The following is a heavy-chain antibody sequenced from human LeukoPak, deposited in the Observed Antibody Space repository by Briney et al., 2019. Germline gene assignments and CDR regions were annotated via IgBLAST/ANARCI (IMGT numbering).Heavy chain of an antibody. CDR3: ASSYSSGWFFDY. V-gene: IGHV5-51*01. CDR2: IYPADSNT. D-gene: IGHD6-19*01. Sequence: PGESLKISCKGSGYSFTNYWIGWVRQMPGKGLEWMGIIYPADSNTRYSPSFQGQVTISADKSISPAYLQWSSLTASGTAMYYCASSYSSGWFFDYWGQGTLVTVSS. CDR1: GYSFTNYW. J-gene: IGHJ4*02.